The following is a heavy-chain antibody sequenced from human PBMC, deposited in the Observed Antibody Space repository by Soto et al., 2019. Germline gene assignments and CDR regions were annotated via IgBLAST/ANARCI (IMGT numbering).Heavy chain of an antibody. CDR2: INHSGST. CDR3: ARGHQIPHARGVGAPFDY. CDR1: GGSFSGYY. V-gene: IGHV4-34*01. Sequence: QVQLQQWGAGLLKPSETLSLTCAVYGGSFSGYYWSWIRQPPGKGLEWIGEINHSGSTNYNTSLKSRVTISVDTSKNQFSLKLSSVTAADTAVYYCARGHQIPHARGVGAPFDYWGQGTLVTVSS. J-gene: IGHJ4*02. D-gene: IGHD1-26*01.